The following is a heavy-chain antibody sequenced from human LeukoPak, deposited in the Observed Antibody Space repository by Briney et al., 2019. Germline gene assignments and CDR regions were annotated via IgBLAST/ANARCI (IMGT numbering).Heavy chain of an antibody. J-gene: IGHJ4*02. V-gene: IGHV1-2*02. CDR3: ARDREGSTGTTGS. D-gene: IGHD1-7*01. CDR2: INPNSGGT. CDR1: GYTFTGYY. Sequence: GASVKVSCKASGYTFTGYYMHWVRQAPGQGLEWMGWINPNSGGTNYAQKFQGRVTMTRDTSISTAYMELSRLRSDDTAVYYCARDREGSTGTTGSWGQGPLVTVSS.